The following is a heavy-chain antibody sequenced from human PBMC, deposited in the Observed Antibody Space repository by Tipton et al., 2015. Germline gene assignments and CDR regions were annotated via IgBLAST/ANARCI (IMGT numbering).Heavy chain of an antibody. CDR1: GDSFSSYS. D-gene: IGHD2-15*01. CDR2: IIPIIDRT. CDR3: GRGRSVEVPPPLGY. V-gene: IGHV1-69*11. Sequence: QSGPEVKKPGSSAKVSCKASGDSFSSYSFSWVRQAPGQGLEWMGRIIPIIDRTEYAERFQGRVTITADESTSTVYMEVSSLRSDDTAIYFCGRGRSVEVPPPLGYWGQGTLVIVSS. J-gene: IGHJ4*02.